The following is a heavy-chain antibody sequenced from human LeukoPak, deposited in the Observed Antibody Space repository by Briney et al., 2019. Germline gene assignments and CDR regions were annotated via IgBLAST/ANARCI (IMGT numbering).Heavy chain of an antibody. Sequence: PGRSLRLSCAASGFTFSSYGMHWVRQAPGKGLEWVAVIWYDGSNKYYADSVKGRFTISRDNSKNTLYLQMNSLRAEDTAVYYCARDNGVGAFSDAFDIWGQGTMVTVSS. D-gene: IGHD1-26*01. CDR2: IWYDGSNK. V-gene: IGHV3-33*01. J-gene: IGHJ3*02. CDR1: GFTFSSYG. CDR3: ARDNGVGAFSDAFDI.